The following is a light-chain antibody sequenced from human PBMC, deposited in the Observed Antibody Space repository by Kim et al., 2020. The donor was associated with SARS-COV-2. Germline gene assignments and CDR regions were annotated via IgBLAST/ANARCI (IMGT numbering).Light chain of an antibody. J-gene: IGLJ3*02. CDR1: KLGDKY. Sequence: SVSPGQTASISCSGDKLGDKYVCWYQQEPGQSPVLLIYEDTKRPSGIPVRFSGSYSGNTATLTISGTQAMDEADYYCQAWDSNTWVFGGGTKVTVL. CDR2: EDT. CDR3: QAWDSNTWV. V-gene: IGLV3-1*01.